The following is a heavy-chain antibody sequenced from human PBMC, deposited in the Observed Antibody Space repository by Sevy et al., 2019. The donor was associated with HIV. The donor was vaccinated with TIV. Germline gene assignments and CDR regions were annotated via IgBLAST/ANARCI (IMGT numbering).Heavy chain of an antibody. CDR3: ATDLSRIGVGATGDAFDI. V-gene: IGHV1-24*01. Sequence: GESLKISCKVSGYTLTELSMHWVRQAPGKGLEWMGGFDPEDGETIYAQKFQGRVTMTEDTSTDTAYMELSSLRSEDTAVYYCATDLSRIGVGATGDAFDIWGQGTMVTVSS. CDR2: FDPEDGET. J-gene: IGHJ3*02. CDR1: GYTLTELS. D-gene: IGHD1-26*01.